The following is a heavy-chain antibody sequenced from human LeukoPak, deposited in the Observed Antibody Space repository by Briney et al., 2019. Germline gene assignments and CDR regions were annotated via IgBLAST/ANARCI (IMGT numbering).Heavy chain of an antibody. CDR1: GVSINTDY. D-gene: IGHD4/OR15-4a*01. CDR2: IHYSGST. J-gene: IGHJ4*02. Sequence: SETLSLTCTVSGVSINTDYWTWIRQFPGKGLKWIGYIHYSGSTTYNPSLESRVTISVDTSKNQFSLKLTSVTSADTAVYFCARDAGANAYWGQGALVTVSS. V-gene: IGHV4-59*01. CDR3: ARDAGANAY.